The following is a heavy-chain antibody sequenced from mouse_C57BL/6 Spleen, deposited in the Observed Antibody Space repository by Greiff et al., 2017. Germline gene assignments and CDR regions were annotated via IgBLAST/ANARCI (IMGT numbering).Heavy chain of an antibody. CDR3: ARGRGYFDF. J-gene: IGHJ1*03. Sequence: QVQLQQPGAELVKPGASVKLSCKASGYTFTSYWMHWVKQRPGQGLEWIGMIHPNSGSTNYNEKFKSKATLAVDKSFSTAYMQLSSLTSEDSAVYYCARGRGYFDFWGTGTTVTVSS. CDR1: GYTFTSYW. V-gene: IGHV1-64*01. CDR2: IHPNSGST.